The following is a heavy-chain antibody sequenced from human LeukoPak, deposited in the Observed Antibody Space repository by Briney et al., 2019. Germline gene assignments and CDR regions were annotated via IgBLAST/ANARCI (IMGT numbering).Heavy chain of an antibody. Sequence: ASVKVSCKASGYTFTSYYMHWVRQAPGQGLEWMGIINPSGGSTSYAQKFQGRVTMTRDMSTSTVYMELSSLRSEDTAVYYCARVLGIVGATTHFDYWGQGTLVTVSS. CDR2: INPSGGST. CDR3: ARVLGIVGATTHFDY. D-gene: IGHD1-26*01. V-gene: IGHV1-46*01. J-gene: IGHJ4*02. CDR1: GYTFTSYY.